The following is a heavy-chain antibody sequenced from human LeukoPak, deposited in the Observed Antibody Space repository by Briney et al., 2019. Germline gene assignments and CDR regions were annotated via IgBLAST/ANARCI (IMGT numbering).Heavy chain of an antibody. CDR2: IHYSVRN. D-gene: IGHD4-23*01. CDR1: SGSISSYY. J-gene: IGHJ4*02. CDR3: ARLKEDYGGNPGHFDY. V-gene: IGHV4-59*01. Sequence: TLSLTWIVYSGSISSYYWGWIRQPPEEGLEWVGYIHYSVRNNYNTSLKGRVTISVDTSQNQFSLKLSSVTAADTAVYYCARLKEDYGGNPGHFDYWGQGTLVTVSS.